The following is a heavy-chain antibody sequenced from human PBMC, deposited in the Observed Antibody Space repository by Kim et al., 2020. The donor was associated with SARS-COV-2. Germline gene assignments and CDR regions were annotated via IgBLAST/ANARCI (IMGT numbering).Heavy chain of an antibody. V-gene: IGHV1-69*13. D-gene: IGHD3-22*01. J-gene: IGHJ4*02. Sequence: SVKVSCKASGGTFSSYAISWVRQAPGQGLEWMGGIIPIFGTANYAQKFQGRVTITADESTSTAYMELSSLRSEDTAVYYCARTADSSGYNPLEDGFDYWGQGTLVTVSS. CDR2: IIPIFGTA. CDR1: GGTFSSYA. CDR3: ARTADSSGYNPLEDGFDY.